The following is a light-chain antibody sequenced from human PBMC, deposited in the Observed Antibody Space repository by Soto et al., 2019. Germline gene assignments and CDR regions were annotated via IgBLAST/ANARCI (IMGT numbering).Light chain of an antibody. CDR1: QSFRGL. J-gene: IGKJ4*01. V-gene: IGKV3-11*01. CDR2: DAY. Sequence: EVVLTQSPVTLSLSPGERATLSCRASQSFRGLLAWYQQKPGQAPRLLIYDAYNRATGIPPRFSGSGSGTDFTLTISSLEPEDFAVYYCQQRSNWPPLTFGGGTKVDI. CDR3: QQRSNWPPLT.